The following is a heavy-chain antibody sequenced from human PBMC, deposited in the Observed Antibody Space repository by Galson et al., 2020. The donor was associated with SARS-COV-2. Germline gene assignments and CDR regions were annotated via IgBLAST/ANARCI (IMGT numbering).Heavy chain of an antibody. CDR2: ISYEGSKK. D-gene: IGHD3-10*02. J-gene: IGHJ5*01. CDR1: GFTFNNYG. CDR3: AKFASMFQRLCANWFDS. V-gene: IGHV3-30*18. Sequence: GESLKISCAASGFTFNNYGIHWVRQAPGKGLEWVATISYEGSKKYYADSVKGRFTISRDNSKNTQYLQMNSLRAEDTAVYYCAKFASMFQRLCANWFDSWGQGTQVTVSS.